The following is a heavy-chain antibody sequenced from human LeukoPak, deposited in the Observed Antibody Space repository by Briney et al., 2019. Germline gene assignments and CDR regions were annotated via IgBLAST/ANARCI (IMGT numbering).Heavy chain of an antibody. J-gene: IGHJ5*02. Sequence: SETLSLTCTVSGGSVSSSYYYWGWIRQPPGKGLEWMGSIYYSGITYYNPSLKSRVTISVDTSKTQFSLKLSSVTAADTAVYYCARLDPAAAGNRWFDPWGQGTLVTVSS. D-gene: IGHD6-13*01. V-gene: IGHV4-39*01. CDR3: ARLDPAAAGNRWFDP. CDR2: IYYSGIT. CDR1: GGSVSSSYYY.